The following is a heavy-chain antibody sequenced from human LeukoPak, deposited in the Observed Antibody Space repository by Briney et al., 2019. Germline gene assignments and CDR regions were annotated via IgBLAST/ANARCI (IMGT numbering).Heavy chain of an antibody. CDR1: GGSISGYY. CDR3: ARGLTANSGYYYDSSGYYYRLYYFDY. V-gene: IGHV4-34*01. CDR2: INHSGST. J-gene: IGHJ4*02. Sequence: PSETLSLTCTVSGGSISGYYWSWIRQPPGKGLEWIGEINHSGSTNYNPSLKSRVTISVDTSKNQFSLKLSSVTAADTAVYYCARGLTANSGYYYDSSGYYYRLYYFDYWGQGTLVTVSS. D-gene: IGHD3-22*01.